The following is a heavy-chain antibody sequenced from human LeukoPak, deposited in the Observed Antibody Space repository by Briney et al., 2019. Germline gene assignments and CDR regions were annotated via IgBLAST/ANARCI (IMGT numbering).Heavy chain of an antibody. CDR1: GFTFSSYW. CDR2: IKQDGSEK. J-gene: IGHJ4*02. Sequence: GGSLRLSCAASGFTFSSYWMSWVRQAPGKGLEWVANIKQDGSEKYYVDSVKGRFTISRDNAKNSLYLQMNSLRAEDTAVYYCASTYYYDSSGYSYWGQGTLVTVSS. V-gene: IGHV3-7*01. D-gene: IGHD3-22*01. CDR3: ASTYYYDSSGYSY.